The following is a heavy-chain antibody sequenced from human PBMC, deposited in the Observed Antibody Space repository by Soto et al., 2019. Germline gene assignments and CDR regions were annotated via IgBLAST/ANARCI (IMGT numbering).Heavy chain of an antibody. Sequence: QVQLVQSGAEVKKPGSSVKVSCKASGGTFSSYAISWVRQAPGQGLEWMGGIIPIFGTANYAQKFQGRVTITADESTSTAYMELSSLRSEDTAVYYCARDTLYDFWSGYNYYYYYGMDVWGQGTTVTVSS. V-gene: IGHV1-69*01. J-gene: IGHJ6*02. D-gene: IGHD3-3*01. CDR1: GGTFSSYA. CDR2: IIPIFGTA. CDR3: ARDTLYDFWSGYNYYYYYGMDV.